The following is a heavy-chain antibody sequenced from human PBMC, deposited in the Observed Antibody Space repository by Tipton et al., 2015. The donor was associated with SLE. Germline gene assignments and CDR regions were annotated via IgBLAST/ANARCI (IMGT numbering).Heavy chain of an antibody. CDR3: AGHIAADNIYAFEI. J-gene: IGHJ3*02. CDR2: ISSSGIRT. Sequence: SLRLSCAASGFSFSNSEMNWVRQAPGKGLAWVSYISSSGIRTYYADSVKGRFTISRDNADYSLYLQMNTLRAEDTAVYYCAGHIAADNIYAFEIWGQGTMVPVS. CDR1: GFSFSNSE. V-gene: IGHV3-48*03. D-gene: IGHD6-6*01.